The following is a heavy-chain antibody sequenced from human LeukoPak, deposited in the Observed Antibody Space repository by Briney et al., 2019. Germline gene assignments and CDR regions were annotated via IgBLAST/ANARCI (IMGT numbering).Heavy chain of an antibody. CDR3: AKGSPDWGSN. V-gene: IGHV3-30*02. CDR1: GFTFSNYG. J-gene: IGHJ4*02. D-gene: IGHD7-27*01. CDR2: IRYDGNNK. Sequence: GGSLRLSCAASGFTFSNYGMQWVRQAPGKGLEWVAFIRYDGNNKYYADSVKGRFTISRDNSKNTLYLQTNSLRGEDTAVYYCAKGSPDWGSNWGQGTLVTVSS.